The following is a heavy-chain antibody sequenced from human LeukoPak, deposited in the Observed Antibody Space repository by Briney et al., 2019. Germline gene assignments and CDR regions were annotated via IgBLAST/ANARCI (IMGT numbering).Heavy chain of an antibody. CDR3: ARDLGGYGDYGTNFDY. J-gene: IGHJ4*02. D-gene: IGHD4-17*01. CDR1: GFTFSSYW. V-gene: IGHV3-7*01. Sequence: GGSLRLSCAASGFTFSSYWMSWVRQAPGKGLEWVANIKQDGSEKYYADSVKGRFTISRDNSKNTLYLQMNSLRAEDTAVYYCARDLGGYGDYGTNFDYWGQGTLVTVSS. CDR2: IKQDGSEK.